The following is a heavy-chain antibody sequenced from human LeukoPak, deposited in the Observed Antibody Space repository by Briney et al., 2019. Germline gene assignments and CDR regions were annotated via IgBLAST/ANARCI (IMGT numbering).Heavy chain of an antibody. J-gene: IGHJ6*03. V-gene: IGHV1-2*02. CDR3: ARGGFLEWLRAPYYYYMDV. Sequence: ASVKVSCKASGYTFTGYYMHWVRQAPGQGLEWMGWINPNSGGTNYAQKFQGRVTMTRDTSISTAYMELSRLRSDDTAVYYCARGGFLEWLRAPYYYYMDVWGKGTTVTVSS. CDR2: INPNSGGT. CDR1: GYTFTGYY. D-gene: IGHD3-3*01.